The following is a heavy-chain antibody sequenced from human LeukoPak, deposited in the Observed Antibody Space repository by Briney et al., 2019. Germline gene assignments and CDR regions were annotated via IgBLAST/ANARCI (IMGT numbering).Heavy chain of an antibody. J-gene: IGHJ4*02. V-gene: IGHV3-33*08. D-gene: IGHD1-26*01. Sequence: GGSLRLSCAASGFTFSSYMMNWVRQAPGKGLEWVAVIWYDGSNKYYADSVKGRFTISRDNSKNTLYLQMNSLRAEDTAVYYCARDRSYLFYFDYWGQGTLVTVSS. CDR1: GFTFSSYM. CDR3: ARDRSYLFYFDY. CDR2: IWYDGSNK.